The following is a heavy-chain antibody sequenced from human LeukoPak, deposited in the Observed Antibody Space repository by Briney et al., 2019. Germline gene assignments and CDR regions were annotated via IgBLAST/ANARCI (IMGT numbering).Heavy chain of an antibody. CDR1: GYTFTGYY. V-gene: IGHV1-2*02. CDR2: INPNSGGT. J-gene: IGHJ6*03. Sequence: SVKVSCKASGYTFTGYYMHWVRQAPGQGLEWMGWINPNSGGTNYAQKFQGRVTMTRDTSISTAYMELSRLRSDDTAVYYCARDLLRNYYYYYMDVWGKGTTVTVSS. CDR3: ARDLLRNYYYYYMDV.